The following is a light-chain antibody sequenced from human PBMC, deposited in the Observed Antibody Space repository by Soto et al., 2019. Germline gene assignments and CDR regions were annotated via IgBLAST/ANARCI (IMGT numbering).Light chain of an antibody. V-gene: IGKV3-11*01. CDR1: QSVSSY. Sequence: EIVLTQSPATRSFSPGERATLSCRASQSVSSYLAWYQQKPGQAPRLLIYDASNRATGIPARFSGSGSGTDFTLTISSLEPEDFAVYYCQQRSNWPPLTFGGGTKVDI. CDR3: QQRSNWPPLT. CDR2: DAS. J-gene: IGKJ4*01.